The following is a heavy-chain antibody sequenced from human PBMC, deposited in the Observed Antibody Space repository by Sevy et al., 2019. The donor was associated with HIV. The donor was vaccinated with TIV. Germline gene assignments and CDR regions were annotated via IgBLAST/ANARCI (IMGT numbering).Heavy chain of an antibody. CDR3: VKDRSGSYAFDY. Sequence: GGSLRLSCAASGFTFDDYTMNWVRQAPGKGLEWVSGISWSSGNIAYADPVDGRFTISRDNAKNSLYLQMNSLRVEDTALYYCVKDRSGSYAFDYWGQGTLVTVSS. D-gene: IGHD1-26*01. V-gene: IGHV3-9*01. CDR1: GFTFDDYT. CDR2: ISWSSGNI. J-gene: IGHJ4*02.